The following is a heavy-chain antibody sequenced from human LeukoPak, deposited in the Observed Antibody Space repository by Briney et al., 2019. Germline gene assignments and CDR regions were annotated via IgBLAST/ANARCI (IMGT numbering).Heavy chain of an antibody. CDR1: GYTFSSYY. V-gene: IGHV1-46*01. Sequence: ASVKVSCKAFGYTFSSYYMHWVRQAPGQGLEWMGTLNPSGGYTTYAQKFQGRVTMTRDTSTSTVYMEVSSLRSEDTALYYCARERPSSGFFDYWGQGSPVTVSS. J-gene: IGHJ4*02. D-gene: IGHD6-19*01. CDR2: LNPSGGYT. CDR3: ARERPSSGFFDY.